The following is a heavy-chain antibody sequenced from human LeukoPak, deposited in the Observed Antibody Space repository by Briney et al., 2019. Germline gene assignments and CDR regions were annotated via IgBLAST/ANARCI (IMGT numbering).Heavy chain of an antibody. V-gene: IGHV1-18*01. Sequence: ASVTVSCTASGYTFTSYGISWVRQAPGQGLEWMGWICAYNGNTNYAQKHQGRVTMTTDTSTSTAYMKLRSLRPDDTAVYHCARERQPRVWVAELCWFDPCGQGTLVTDSS. CDR1: GYTFTSYG. CDR2: ICAYNGNT. CDR3: ARERQPRVWVAELCWFDP. J-gene: IGHJ5*02. D-gene: IGHD3-10*01.